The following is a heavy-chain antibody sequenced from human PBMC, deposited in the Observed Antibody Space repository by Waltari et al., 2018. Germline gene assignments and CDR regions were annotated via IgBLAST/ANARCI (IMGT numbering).Heavy chain of an antibody. J-gene: IGHJ5*02. CDR2: IIPISGTA. CDR3: ATFGGNSNWFDP. V-gene: IGHV1-69*01. Sequence: QVQLVQSGAEVKNPGSTLKVSCKTSGGAFSTYAISWVRQPPGQGLEWMGIIPISGTADYSQKFQGRITITADESTSTAYMELSGLKSDDTAVYYCATFGGNSNWFDPWGQGTLVTVSS. D-gene: IGHD1-7*01. CDR1: GGAFSTYA.